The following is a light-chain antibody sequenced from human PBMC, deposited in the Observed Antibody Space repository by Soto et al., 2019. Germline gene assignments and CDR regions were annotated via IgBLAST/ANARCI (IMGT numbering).Light chain of an antibody. CDR2: DAS. V-gene: IGKV3-11*01. Sequence: EIVLTQSPATLSLSPGERATLSCRASQSVSSYLACYQQKPGQAPRLLIYDASNRATGIPARFSGSGSGTDFTLTISSLEREDFAVYYCQQRSNWPPYTFGQGTKLEIK. CDR1: QSVSSY. J-gene: IGKJ2*01. CDR3: QQRSNWPPYT.